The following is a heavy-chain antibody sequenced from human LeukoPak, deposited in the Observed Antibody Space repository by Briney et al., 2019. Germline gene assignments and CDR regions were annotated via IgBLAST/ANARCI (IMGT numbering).Heavy chain of an antibody. CDR2: ISSSGSTI. D-gene: IGHD3-22*01. V-gene: IGHV3-11*01. CDR3: ARAPRRITMIVEDPGAFDI. Sequence: GGSLRLSCAASGFTFSDYYMSWIRQAPGKGLEWVSYISSSGSTIYYADSVKGRFTISRDNAKNSLYLQMNSLRAEDTAVYYCARAPRRITMIVEDPGAFDIWGQGTMVTVSS. J-gene: IGHJ3*02. CDR1: GFTFSDYY.